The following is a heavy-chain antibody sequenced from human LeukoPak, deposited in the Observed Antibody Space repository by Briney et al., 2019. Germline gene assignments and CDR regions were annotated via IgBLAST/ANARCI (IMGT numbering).Heavy chain of an antibody. CDR2: INPDGTTT. Sequence: PGGALRLSRVGSGFTSSTYWMHWVPHAPGKGPVWVSRINPDGTTTDYADSVKGRFTISRYHAKNLLYLQMKGLRDDDTAVYYCAKDLSWNTADRWGQGTLVTVSS. J-gene: IGHJ5*02. CDR3: AKDLSWNTADR. D-gene: IGHD1/OR15-1a*01. V-gene: IGHV3-74*01. CDR1: GFTSSTYW.